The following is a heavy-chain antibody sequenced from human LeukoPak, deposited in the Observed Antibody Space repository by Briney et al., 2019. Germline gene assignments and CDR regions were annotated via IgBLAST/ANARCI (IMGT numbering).Heavy chain of an antibody. CDR3: ARALIAAAGLFDY. CDR1: GYTLTGYY. J-gene: IGHJ4*02. Sequence: ASVRVSRKASGYTLTGYYMHWVRQAPGQGLEWMGWINPNSGGTNYAQKFQGRVTMTRDTSISTAYMGLSRLRSDDTAVYYCARALIAAAGLFDYWGQGTLVTVSS. D-gene: IGHD6-13*01. V-gene: IGHV1-2*02. CDR2: INPNSGGT.